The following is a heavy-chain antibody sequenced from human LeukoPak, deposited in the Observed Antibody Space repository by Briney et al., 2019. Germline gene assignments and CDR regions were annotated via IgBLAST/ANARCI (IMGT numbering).Heavy chain of an antibody. CDR1: GGSISSGASD. V-gene: IGHV4-31*03. Sequence: PSETLSLTCTISGGSISSGASDWGWIRQHPKRGLEWVGYINHSGSTYYSPSLGSRVTMSVDTSKSQFSLKLSSVTAADSAVYYCARAARQGFTMIVVPFFYFDLWGRGTLVTVSS. D-gene: IGHD3-22*01. CDR3: ARAARQGFTMIVVPFFYFDL. J-gene: IGHJ2*01. CDR2: INHSGST.